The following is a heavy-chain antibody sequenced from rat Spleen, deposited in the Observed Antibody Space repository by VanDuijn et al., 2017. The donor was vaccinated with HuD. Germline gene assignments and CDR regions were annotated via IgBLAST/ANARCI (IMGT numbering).Heavy chain of an antibody. CDR2: INSAGST. Sequence: EVQLQESGPGLVKPSQSLSLTCSVTAYSITSSYRWNWIRKFPGNKLEWMGYINSAGSTNYNPSLKSRISITRDTSKNQFFLQLNSVTTEDTATYYCARLDSSYVMDAWGQGASVTVSS. D-gene: IGHD1-2*01. J-gene: IGHJ4*01. CDR1: AYSITSSYR. CDR3: ARLDSSYVMDA. V-gene: IGHV3-3*01.